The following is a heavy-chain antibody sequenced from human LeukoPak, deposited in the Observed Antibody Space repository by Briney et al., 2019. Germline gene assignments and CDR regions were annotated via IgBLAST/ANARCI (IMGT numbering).Heavy chain of an antibody. CDR3: AKDRGRYYYGSGSGGYFDY. CDR2: ISGSGGST. V-gene: IGHV3-23*01. CDR1: GFTFSSYA. J-gene: IGHJ4*02. Sequence: GGSLRLSCAASGFTFSSYAMSWVRQAPGKGLEWVSAISGSGGSTYYADSVEGRFTISRDNSKNTLYLQMNSLRAEDTAVYYCAKDRGRYYYGSGSGGYFDYWGQGTLVTVSS. D-gene: IGHD3-10*01.